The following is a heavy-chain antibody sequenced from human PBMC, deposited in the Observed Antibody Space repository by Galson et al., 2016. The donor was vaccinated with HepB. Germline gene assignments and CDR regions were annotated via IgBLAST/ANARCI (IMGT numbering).Heavy chain of an antibody. CDR1: GFTFSTYN. V-gene: IGHV3-48*02. J-gene: IGHJ4*02. CDR3: ARDYDFWSSQDKFYFDY. D-gene: IGHD3-3*01. Sequence: SLRLSCAGSGFTFSTYNMNWVRQAPGKGLEWLSYISSSSGTIYYADSVAGRFTISRGNAKNSLFLQMKSLRDEDSAVYYCARDYDFWSSQDKFYFDYWGQGALVTVSS. CDR2: ISSSSGTI.